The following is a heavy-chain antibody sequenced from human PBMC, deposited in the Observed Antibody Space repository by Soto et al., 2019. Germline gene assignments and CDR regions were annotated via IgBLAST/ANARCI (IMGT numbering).Heavy chain of an antibody. Sequence: GGSLRLSCAASGFTFSSYAMSWVRQAPGKGLEWVSAISGSGGSTYYADSVRGRFTISRDNSKNTLYLQMNSLRAEDTAVYYCAKKGDTAMAAYYYYGMDVWGQGTTVTVSS. D-gene: IGHD5-18*01. J-gene: IGHJ6*02. V-gene: IGHV3-23*01. CDR1: GFTFSSYA. CDR2: ISGSGGST. CDR3: AKKGDTAMAAYYYYGMDV.